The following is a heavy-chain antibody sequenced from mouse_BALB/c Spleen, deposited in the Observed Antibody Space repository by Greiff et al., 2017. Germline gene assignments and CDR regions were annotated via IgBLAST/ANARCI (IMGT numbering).Heavy chain of an antibody. Sequence: DVKLVESGGGLVKPGGSLKLSCAASGFTFSSYAMSWVRQTPEKRLEWVASISSGGSTYYPDSVKGRFTISRDNARNILYLQMSSLRSEDTAMYYCARGEDYYGSSYDYAMDYWGQGTSVTVSS. CDR1: GFTFSSYA. D-gene: IGHD1-1*01. J-gene: IGHJ4*01. CDR3: ARGEDYYGSSYDYAMDY. CDR2: ISSGGST. V-gene: IGHV5-6-5*01.